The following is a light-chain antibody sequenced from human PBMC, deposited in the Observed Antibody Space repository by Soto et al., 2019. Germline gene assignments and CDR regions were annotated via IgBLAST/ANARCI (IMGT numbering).Light chain of an antibody. CDR2: GAA. Sequence: EIVLTQSPGTLSLSPGERATLSCRASQTVNSNYLAWYQQKPGQAPRLLIYGAASRATGIPDRVSGSGSGTDFPLTISRLEPEDFALYFCQQYGSSPLTFGGGTKVEI. CDR1: QTVNSNY. CDR3: QQYGSSPLT. J-gene: IGKJ4*01. V-gene: IGKV3-20*01.